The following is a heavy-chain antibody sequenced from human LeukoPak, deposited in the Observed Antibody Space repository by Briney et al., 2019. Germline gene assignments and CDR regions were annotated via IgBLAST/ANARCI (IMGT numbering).Heavy chain of an antibody. CDR1: GYSISSGYY. V-gene: IGHV4-38-2*02. J-gene: IGHJ4*02. CDR3: ARAEPLDY. CDR2: IYHSGST. Sequence: SETLSLTCTVSGYSISSGYYWGWIRQPPGKGLEWIGSIYHSGSTYYNPSLKSRVTISVDTSKNQFSLKLSSVTAADTAVFYCARAEPLDYWGQGTLVTVSS.